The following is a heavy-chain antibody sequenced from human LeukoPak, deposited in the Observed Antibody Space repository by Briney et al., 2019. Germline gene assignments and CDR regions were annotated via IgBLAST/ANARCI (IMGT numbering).Heavy chain of an antibody. CDR3: ARVGRVTTPRYSDY. V-gene: IGHV3-7*01. CDR2: IEEHGS. D-gene: IGHD4-17*01. CDR1: GGSFSGYY. J-gene: IGHJ4*02. Sequence: ETLSLTCAVYGGSFSGYYWSWIRQAPGKGLEWVANIEEHGSVDSVKGRFTISRDNAKNSVYLQMNSLRAEDTAVYYCARVGRVTTPRYSDYWGQGTLVTVSS.